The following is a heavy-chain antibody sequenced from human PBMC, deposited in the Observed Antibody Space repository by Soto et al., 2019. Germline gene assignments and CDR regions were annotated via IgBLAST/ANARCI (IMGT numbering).Heavy chain of an antibody. CDR2: INAGNGNT. CDR1: GYTFTSYA. CDR3: ARDRGGWTDY. J-gene: IGHJ4*02. V-gene: IGHV1-3*01. Sequence: QVQLVQSGAEVKKPGASVKVSCKASGYTFTSYAMHWVRQAPGQRLEWMGWINAGNGNTKYSQKFQGRVTITRDTSARTAYMELSSLRSDDTAVYYCARDRGGWTDYWGQGTLVTVSS. D-gene: IGHD6-19*01.